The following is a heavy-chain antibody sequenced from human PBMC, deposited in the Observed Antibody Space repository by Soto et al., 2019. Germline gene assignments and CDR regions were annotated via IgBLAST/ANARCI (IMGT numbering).Heavy chain of an antibody. CDR2: ISSSGSTI. CDR1: GFTFSDYY. J-gene: IGHJ6*03. V-gene: IGHV3-11*01. D-gene: IGHD3-16*02. CDR3: ARDLWVGERLHLGELSLGPYYYYYMDV. Sequence: GGSLRLSCAASGFTFSDYYMSWIRQAPGKGLEWVPYISSSGSTIYYADSVKGRFTISRDNAKNSLYLQMNSLRAEDTAVYYCARDLWVGERLHLGELSLGPYYYYYMDVWGKGTTVTAP.